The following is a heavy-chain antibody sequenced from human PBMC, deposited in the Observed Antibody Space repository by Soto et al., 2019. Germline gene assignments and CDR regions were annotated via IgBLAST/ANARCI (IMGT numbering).Heavy chain of an antibody. Sequence: ASVKVSCKASGYTFTSYAMHWVRQAPGQRLEWMGWINAGNGNTKYSQKFQGRVTITRDTSASTAYMELSSLRSEDTAVYYCASPGYCSGGSCYRDAFDIWGQGTMVTVS. CDR2: INAGNGNT. D-gene: IGHD2-15*01. J-gene: IGHJ3*02. CDR1: GYTFTSYA. CDR3: ASPGYCSGGSCYRDAFDI. V-gene: IGHV1-3*01.